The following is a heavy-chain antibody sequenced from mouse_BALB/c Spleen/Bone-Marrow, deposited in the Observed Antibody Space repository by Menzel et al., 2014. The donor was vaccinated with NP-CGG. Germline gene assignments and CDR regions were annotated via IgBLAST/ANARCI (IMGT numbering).Heavy chain of an antibody. Sequence: EVQVVESGAELVKPGASVKLSCTASGFNIKDTYMHWVKQRPEQGLEWIGRVDPANGNTKYDPKFQDKATITADTSSNAACLQLSSLTSEDTDVYYWARYRLGTYLDYWGQGTTLTVSS. CDR3: ARYRLGTYLDY. CDR1: GFNIKDTY. J-gene: IGHJ2*01. CDR2: VDPANGNT. V-gene: IGHV14-3*02. D-gene: IGHD2-14*01.